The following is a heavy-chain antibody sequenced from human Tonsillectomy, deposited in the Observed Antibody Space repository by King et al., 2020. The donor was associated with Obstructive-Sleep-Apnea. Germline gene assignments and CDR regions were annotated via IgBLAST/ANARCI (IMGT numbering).Heavy chain of an antibody. D-gene: IGHD6-13*01. CDR2: INPNSGGT. Sequence: QLVQSGAEVKKPGASVKVSCKASGYTLIGYYMHWVRQAPGQGLEWMGWINPNSGGTNYAQKFQGRVTMTRDTSISPAYMELSRLRSGDTAVYYCARAGGSGIAAAAYDAFDMWGQGTMVTVSS. CDR3: ARAGGSGIAAAAYDAFDM. CDR1: GYTLIGYY. J-gene: IGHJ3*02. V-gene: IGHV1-2*02.